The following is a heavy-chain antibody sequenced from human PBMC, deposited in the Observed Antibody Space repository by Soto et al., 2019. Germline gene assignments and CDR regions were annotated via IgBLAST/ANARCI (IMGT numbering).Heavy chain of an antibody. V-gene: IGHV1-18*01. CDR3: AKNGQPPYYYYGLDV. J-gene: IGHJ6*02. CDR2: ISGYNGDT. CDR1: GYTFTRYG. D-gene: IGHD2-8*01. Sequence: ASVKVSCKASGYTFTRYGSSWVRQAPGQGLEWMGWISGYNGDTNYAQKFQDRVSMTIDTSTGTAYMELGSLTSDDTAIYYCAKNGQPPYYYYGLDVWGQGTKVTVSS.